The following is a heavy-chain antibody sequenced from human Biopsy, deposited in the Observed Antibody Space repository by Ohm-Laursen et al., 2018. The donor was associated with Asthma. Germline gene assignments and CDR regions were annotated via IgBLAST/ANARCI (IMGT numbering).Heavy chain of an antibody. CDR1: GGSISSGGYY. Sequence: TLSFTCTVSGGSISSGGYYWRWIRQHPGKGLEWIGYIYYSGSTYYKPSLKSLVTISVDKSKNQYSLKLSSVTAADTAVYYCARGPPVDREDWGQGTLVTVSS. CDR2: IYYSGST. D-gene: IGHD5-24*01. V-gene: IGHV4-31*01. CDR3: ARGPPVDRED. J-gene: IGHJ4*02.